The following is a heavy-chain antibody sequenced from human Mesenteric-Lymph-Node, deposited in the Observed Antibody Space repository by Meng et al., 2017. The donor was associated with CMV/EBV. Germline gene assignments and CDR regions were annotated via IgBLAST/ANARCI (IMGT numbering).Heavy chain of an antibody. Sequence: GESLKISCVASGFTLSPYGRNWVRQAPGRGLEWISYINWRSTTKYYADSVKGRFTISRDDAKNSLYLQMNSLRAEDTAVYYCARDSDGNFDLWGQGTLVTVSS. J-gene: IGHJ5*02. CDR1: GFTLSPYG. CDR2: INWRSTTK. D-gene: IGHD4-23*01. V-gene: IGHV3-48*04. CDR3: ARDSDGNFDL.